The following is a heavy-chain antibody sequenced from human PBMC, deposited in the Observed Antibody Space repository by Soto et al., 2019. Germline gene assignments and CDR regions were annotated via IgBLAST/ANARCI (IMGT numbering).Heavy chain of an antibody. J-gene: IGHJ4*02. CDR1: GGSISSYY. CDR3: ARDGYGDFDFDY. Sequence: SETLSLTCTVSGGSISSYYWSWIRQPPGKGLEWIGYIYYSGSTNYNPSLKSRVTISVDTSKNQFSLKLSSVTAADMAVYYCARDGYGDFDFDYWGQGTLVTVSS. CDR2: IYYSGST. D-gene: IGHD4-17*01. V-gene: IGHV4-59*01.